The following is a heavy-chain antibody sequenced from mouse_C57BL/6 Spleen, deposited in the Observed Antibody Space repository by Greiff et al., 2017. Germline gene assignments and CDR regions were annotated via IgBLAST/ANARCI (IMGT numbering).Heavy chain of an antibody. CDR3: AMFAY. Sequence: EVMLVESGGGLVQPGGSLLLSCAASGFTFSDYYLYWVRQSPEQRLEWVAYISNGGGSTYSPDTVQGRFTISRDNAKNTLYLQMSRLKSEDTAMYYCAMFAYWGQGTLVTVSA. CDR1: GFTFSDYY. J-gene: IGHJ3*01. CDR2: ISNGGGST. V-gene: IGHV5-12*01.